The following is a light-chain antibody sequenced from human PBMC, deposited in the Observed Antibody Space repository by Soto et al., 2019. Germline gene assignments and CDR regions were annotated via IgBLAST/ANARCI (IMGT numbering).Light chain of an antibody. J-gene: IGKJ5*01. CDR1: QNISSH. Sequence: IVLTQSPVTLSLSPGERATLSFGASQNISSHLIWYQQKPGQAPRLLMYDVSNRATGIPARFSGSGSGTDFTLTISSLEPEDLAVYYCQQRNVWPPVTFGQGTRLEIK. CDR3: QQRNVWPPVT. CDR2: DVS. V-gene: IGKV3-11*01.